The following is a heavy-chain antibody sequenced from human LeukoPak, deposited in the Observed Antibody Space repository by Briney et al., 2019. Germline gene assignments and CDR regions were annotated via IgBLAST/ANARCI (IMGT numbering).Heavy chain of an antibody. D-gene: IGHD3-3*01. V-gene: IGHV3-23*01. Sequence: GGSLRLSCAASGFTFSSYAMSWVRQAPGKGLEWVSAISGSGGSTYYADSVKGRFTISRDNSKNTLYLQMNSLRAEDTAVYYCAKVIDPYYDFWSALDYWGQGTLVTVSS. J-gene: IGHJ4*02. CDR1: GFTFSSYA. CDR2: ISGSGGST. CDR3: AKVIDPYYDFWSALDY.